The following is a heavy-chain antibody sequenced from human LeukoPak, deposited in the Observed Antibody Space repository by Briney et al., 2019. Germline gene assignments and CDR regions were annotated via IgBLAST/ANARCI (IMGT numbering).Heavy chain of an antibody. V-gene: IGHV1-69*04. J-gene: IGHJ4*02. CDR1: GGTFSSYA. Sequence: SVTVSCKASGGTFSSYAISWVRQAPGQGLEWMGRIIPILGIANYAQKFQGRVTITADKSTSTAYMELSSLRSEDTAVYYCARDQYDSSGYWKYWGQGTLVTVSS. D-gene: IGHD3-22*01. CDR3: ARDQYDSSGYWKY. CDR2: IIPILGIA.